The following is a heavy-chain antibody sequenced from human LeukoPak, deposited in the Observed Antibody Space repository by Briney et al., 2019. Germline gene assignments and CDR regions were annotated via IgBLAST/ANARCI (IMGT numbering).Heavy chain of an antibody. V-gene: IGHV3-30*14. CDR1: GFDFSSYT. J-gene: IGHJ4*02. CDR3: TRDAVAYSSVYGAGKYFDD. Sequence: GGALSLSCVGSGFDFSSYTMNWVRPAPGKGLEWLAFISYNGRNEFYADSVKGRFTVSRDNSKSALYVQMNSLRPEDTAVYYCTRDAVAYSSVYGAGKYFDDWGQGTLVIVSS. CDR2: ISYNGRNE. D-gene: IGHD5/OR15-5a*01.